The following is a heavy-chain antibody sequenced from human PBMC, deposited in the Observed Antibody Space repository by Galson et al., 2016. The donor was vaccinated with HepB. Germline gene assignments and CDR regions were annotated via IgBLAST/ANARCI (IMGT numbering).Heavy chain of an antibody. CDR2: IFYNGNT. V-gene: IGHV4-30-4*08. Sequence: TLSLTCTVSGDSISSGAYYWTWMRQHPTKGLEWIGYIFYNGNTYYNPSLKSRVTISVDTSKNQFSLNLNSVTAADTAVYFCARNHYGDFLPSHVAFDVWGQGTMVTVSS. CDR3: ARNHYGDFLPSHVAFDV. D-gene: IGHD4-17*01. J-gene: IGHJ3*01. CDR1: GDSISSGAYY.